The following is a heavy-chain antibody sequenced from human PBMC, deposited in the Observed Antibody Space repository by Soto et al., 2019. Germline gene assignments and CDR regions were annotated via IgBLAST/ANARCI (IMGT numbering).Heavy chain of an antibody. CDR1: GGTFSNYA. Sequence: SVKVSCKASGGTFSNYAISWVRQAPGQGLEWMGGIIPIFGTANYAQKFQGRVTITADESTSTAYMELSSLRSEDTAVYYCARDRDSCSGGSCYDGLYYYGLDVWGQGTTVTVSS. D-gene: IGHD2-15*01. CDR3: ARDRDSCSGGSCYDGLYYYGLDV. V-gene: IGHV1-69*13. J-gene: IGHJ6*02. CDR2: IIPIFGTA.